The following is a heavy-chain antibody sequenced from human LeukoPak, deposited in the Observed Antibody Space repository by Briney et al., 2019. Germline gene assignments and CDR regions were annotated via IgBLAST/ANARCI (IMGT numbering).Heavy chain of an antibody. J-gene: IGHJ4*02. Sequence: SETLSLTCTVSGGTISSSSYYWGWIRQPPGKGLEWIGSIYYSGTTYYNPSLKSRVTISVDTSKSQFSLRLTSVTAADTAVYYCARHVRFLEWLSSYYYDYWGQGTLVTVSS. V-gene: IGHV4-39*01. D-gene: IGHD3-3*01. CDR3: ARHVRFLEWLSSYYYDY. CDR2: IYYSGTT. CDR1: GGTISSSSYY.